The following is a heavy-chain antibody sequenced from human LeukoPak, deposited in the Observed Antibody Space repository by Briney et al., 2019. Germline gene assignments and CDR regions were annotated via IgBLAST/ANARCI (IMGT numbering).Heavy chain of an antibody. J-gene: IGHJ4*02. D-gene: IGHD3-22*01. CDR3: AKDANYYDSSAFFIPFDS. CDR2: IRGNGQKT. Sequence: GGSLRLSCSASGFTFSRFAMTWVRQLPGKGLQWVSTIRGNGQKTYYGDSVTGRFSVSRDNSNNILFLQMDSLRADDSALYYCAKDANYYDSSAFFIPFDSWGQGTLVTVSS. CDR1: GFTFSRFA. V-gene: IGHV3-23*01.